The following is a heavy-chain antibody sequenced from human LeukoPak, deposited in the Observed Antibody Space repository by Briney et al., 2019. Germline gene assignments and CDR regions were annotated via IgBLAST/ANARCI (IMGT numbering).Heavy chain of an antibody. CDR2: IGSSNSYT. V-gene: IGHV3-11*03. J-gene: IGHJ4*02. Sequence: PGGSLRFSCAASGFTYSDCYMSWIRQTPGKGLEGVLYIGSSNSYTNYADSVKGRFTISKDNAKNSLYLKMNSLGAEDRAVYYCARTQNWYYFDYWGQGTLVTVSS. CDR3: ARTQNWYYFDY. CDR1: GFTYSDCY. D-gene: IGHD2/OR15-2a*01.